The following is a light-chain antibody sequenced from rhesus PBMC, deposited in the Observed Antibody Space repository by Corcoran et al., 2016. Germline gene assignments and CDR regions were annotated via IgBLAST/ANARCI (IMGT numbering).Light chain of an antibody. V-gene: IGLV7-80*01. Sequence: QAVVTQEPTMTVSPGGTVTLTCGSTTGAVTSGHYPNWFQQKPGQVPRPVIFETTKRHSWTPVRFSGSLIGDKAALTLSHAHPEDGADYYCLLFLEVIHKFGPGTRLTVL. J-gene: IGLJ1*01. CDR2: ETT. CDR3: LLFLEVIHK. CDR1: TGAVTSGHY.